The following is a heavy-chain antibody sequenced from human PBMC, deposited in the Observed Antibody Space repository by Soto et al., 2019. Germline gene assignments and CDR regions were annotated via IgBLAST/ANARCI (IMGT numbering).Heavy chain of an antibody. Sequence: EVQLLESGGGLVQPGGSLRLSCTPSGFTFSDYAMSWVRQAPGKGLEWVSTISGSGGLTYYADSVKGRFTISRDNSKITLWLQMNSLTSEDKAVYYCAKISTYYYDISGYYLEYWGQGTLVTVSS. D-gene: IGHD3-22*01. V-gene: IGHV3-23*01. CDR3: AKISTYYYDISGYYLEY. CDR2: ISGSGGLT. J-gene: IGHJ4*02. CDR1: GFTFSDYA.